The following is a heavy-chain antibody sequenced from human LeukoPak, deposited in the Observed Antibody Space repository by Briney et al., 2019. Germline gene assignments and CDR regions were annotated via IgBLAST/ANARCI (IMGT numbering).Heavy chain of an antibody. V-gene: IGHV1-69*04. CDR1: GGTFSSYA. D-gene: IGHD1-7*01. Sequence: ASVKVSCKASGGTFSSYAISWVRQAPGQGLEWMGRIIPILGIANYARKFQGRVTITADKSTSTAYMELSRLRSDDTAVYYCARDWSITGTDYYYYYMDVWGKGTTVTVSS. CDR2: IIPILGIA. CDR3: ARDWSITGTDYYYYYMDV. J-gene: IGHJ6*03.